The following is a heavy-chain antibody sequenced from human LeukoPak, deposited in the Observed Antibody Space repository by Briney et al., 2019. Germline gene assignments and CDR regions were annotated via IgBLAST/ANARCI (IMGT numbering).Heavy chain of an antibody. CDR2: IDPSDSET. D-gene: IGHD2-2*01. J-gene: IGHJ4*02. CDR3: ARGGRQSCGRTGCNIDY. CDR1: GYNSSFYW. V-gene: IGHV5-10-1*01. Sequence: GEPLSFSCKGSGYNSSFYWITWAGQIPGKGLEWLGRIDPSDSETNNNPSFQGHVTISADRSISTAYLQWSRLKASDTAIFYCARGGRQSCGRTGCNIDYWGQATTVTVSS.